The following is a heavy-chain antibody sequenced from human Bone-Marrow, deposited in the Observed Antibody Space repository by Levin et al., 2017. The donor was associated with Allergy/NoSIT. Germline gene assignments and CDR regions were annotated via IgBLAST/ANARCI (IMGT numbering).Heavy chain of an antibody. J-gene: IGHJ5*02. CDR1: GYSISRPYF. CDR2: IYHGGST. Sequence: SETLSLTCTVSGYSISRPYFGAWIRQPPGKGLEWIGSIYHGGSTYYNQSLKSRVTMSVDTPRNQFSLKLTSVTAADTAVYYCARMVDPRSGWFDPWGQGILVTVSS. V-gene: IGHV4-38-2*02. D-gene: IGHD3-10*01. CDR3: ARMVDPRSGWFDP.